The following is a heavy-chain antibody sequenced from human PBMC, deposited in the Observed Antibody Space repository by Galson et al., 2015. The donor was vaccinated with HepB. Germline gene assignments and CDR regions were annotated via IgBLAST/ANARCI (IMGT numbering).Heavy chain of an antibody. D-gene: IGHD2-15*01. CDR2: ISSSSSYI. CDR1: GFTFSSYS. Sequence: SLRLSCAASGFTFSSYSMNWVRQAPGKGLEWVSSISSSSSYIYYADSVKGRFTISRDNAKNSLYLQMNSLRAEDTAVYYCARGIGCSGGSCSFDYWGQGTLVTVPS. V-gene: IGHV3-21*01. CDR3: ARGIGCSGGSCSFDY. J-gene: IGHJ4*02.